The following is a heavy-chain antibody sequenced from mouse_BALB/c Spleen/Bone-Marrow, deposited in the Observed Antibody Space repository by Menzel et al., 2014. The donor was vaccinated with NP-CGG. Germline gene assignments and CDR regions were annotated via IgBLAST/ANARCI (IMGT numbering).Heavy chain of an antibody. CDR1: GYAFTSYN. Sequence: LLESGPQLLKPGASVNESCRASGYAFTSYNMYWVKQIRGMSLEWIGYIDPYNGGTSYNQKFKGKATLTVDKSSSTAYMHLNSLTSEDSAVYYCARENYGSSPAYWGQGTLVTVSA. CDR2: IDPYNGGT. V-gene: IGHV1S135*01. D-gene: IGHD1-1*01. J-gene: IGHJ3*01. CDR3: ARENYGSSPAY.